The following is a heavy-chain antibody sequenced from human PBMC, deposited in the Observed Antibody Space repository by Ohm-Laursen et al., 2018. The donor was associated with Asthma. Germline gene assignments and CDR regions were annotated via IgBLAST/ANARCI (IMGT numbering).Heavy chain of an antibody. V-gene: IGHV3-74*01. CDR3: ATNLPYEAENY. CDR2: INSDGSST. D-gene: IGHD3-16*01. J-gene: IGHJ4*02. Sequence: GQTLSLTCAASGFTFSSYWMHWVRQAPGKGLVWVSRINSDGSSTSYADSVKGRFTISRDNAKNSLYLQMNSLRAEDTAVYYCATNLPYEAENYWGQGTLVTVSS. CDR1: GFTFSSYW.